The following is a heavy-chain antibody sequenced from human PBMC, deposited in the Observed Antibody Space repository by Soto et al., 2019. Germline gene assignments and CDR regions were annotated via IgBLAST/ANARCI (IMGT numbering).Heavy chain of an antibody. CDR1: GGTFSSYA. V-gene: IGHV1-69*06. D-gene: IGHD2-15*01. CDR2: IIPIFGTA. CDR3: AREGYCSGGSCYGSCYFDL. Sequence: QVQLVQSGAEVKKPGSSVKVSCKASGGTFSSYAISWVRQAPGQGLEWMGGIIPIFGTANYAQKFQGRVTITADKSTSTAYMQLSSLRSEDTAVYYCAREGYCSGGSCYGSCYFDLWGRGTLVTVSS. J-gene: IGHJ2*01.